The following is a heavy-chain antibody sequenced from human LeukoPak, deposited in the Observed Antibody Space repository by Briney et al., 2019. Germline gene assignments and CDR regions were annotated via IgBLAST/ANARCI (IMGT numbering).Heavy chain of an antibody. D-gene: IGHD3-22*01. V-gene: IGHV4-34*01. J-gene: IGHJ4*02. CDR2: INHSGST. Sequence: SETLSLTCAVYGGSFSGYYWSWIRQPPGKGLEWIGEINHSGSTNYNPSLKSRVTISVDTSKNQFSLKLNSVTAADTAVYYCARGPMIVLWGQGTLATVSS. CDR3: ARGPMIVL. CDR1: GGSFSGYY.